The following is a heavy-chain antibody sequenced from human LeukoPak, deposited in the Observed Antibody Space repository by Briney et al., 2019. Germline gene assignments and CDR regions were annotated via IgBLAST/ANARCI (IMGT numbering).Heavy chain of an antibody. J-gene: IGHJ4*02. V-gene: IGHV1-8*01. Sequence: ASVKVSCKASGYTFTSYDINWVRQATGQGLEWMGWMNPNSGNTGYAQKFQGRVTMTRNTSISTAYMELNSLRAEDTAVYYCARDGDAVYGDYGDYWGQGTLVTVSS. CDR3: ARDGDAVYGDYGDY. D-gene: IGHD4-17*01. CDR1: GYTFTSYD. CDR2: MNPNSGNT.